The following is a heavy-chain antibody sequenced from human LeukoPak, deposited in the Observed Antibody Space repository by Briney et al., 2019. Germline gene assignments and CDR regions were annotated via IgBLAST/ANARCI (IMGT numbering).Heavy chain of an antibody. Sequence: GGSLRLSCTASRFTFSNYWMHWVRQAPGKGLVWVSRINPDGSSTTYADSVKGRFTISRDNVKNTVSLQMNSLRAEDTAVYYCTRGGGGSFPHYWGQGTLVTVSS. CDR3: TRGGGGSFPHY. D-gene: IGHD2-21*01. CDR1: RFTFSNYW. V-gene: IGHV3-74*01. J-gene: IGHJ4*02. CDR2: INPDGSST.